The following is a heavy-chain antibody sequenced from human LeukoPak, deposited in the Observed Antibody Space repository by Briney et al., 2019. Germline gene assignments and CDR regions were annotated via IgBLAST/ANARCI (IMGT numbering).Heavy chain of an antibody. CDR1: GGSISSSNW. CDR3: ARVGDGSIVVVPAAQYYFDY. CDR2: IYHSGST. D-gene: IGHD2-2*01. J-gene: IGHJ4*02. Sequence: SETLSLTCVVSGGSISSSNWWSWVRQPPGKGLEWIGEIYHSGSTNYNPSLKSRVTISVDKSKNQFSLKLSSVTAADTAVYYCARVGDGSIVVVPAAQYYFDYWGQGTLVTVSS. V-gene: IGHV4-4*02.